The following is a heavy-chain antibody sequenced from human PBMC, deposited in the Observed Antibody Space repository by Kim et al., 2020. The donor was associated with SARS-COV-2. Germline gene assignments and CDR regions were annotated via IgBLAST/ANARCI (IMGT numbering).Heavy chain of an antibody. J-gene: IGHJ6*02. CDR1: GFTFSSYS. V-gene: IGHV3-21*01. CDR2: ISSSSSYI. CDR3: ARVNNLWFGEPLGLDYYGMDV. Sequence: GGSLRLSCAASGFTFSSYSMNWVRQAPGKGLEWVSSISSSSSYIYYADSVKGRFTISRDNAKNSLYLQMNSLRAEDTAVYYCARVNNLWFGEPLGLDYYGMDVWGQGTTVTVSS. D-gene: IGHD3-10*01.